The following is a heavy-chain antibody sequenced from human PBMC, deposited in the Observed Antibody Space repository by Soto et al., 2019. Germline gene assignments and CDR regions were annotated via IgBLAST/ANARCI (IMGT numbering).Heavy chain of an antibody. D-gene: IGHD6-19*01. CDR2: ISPDGSTT. Sequence: PGGSLRLSCATSGFMFSTYWMHWVRQAPGKGLVWVSRISPDGSTTTYADSVRGRFTISRDNAKNTLYLQMNSLRAEDTAVYYCARPQIAVAGPWFEPWGQGTLVTVS. CDR3: ARPQIAVAGPWFEP. CDR1: GFMFSTYW. V-gene: IGHV3-74*01. J-gene: IGHJ5*02.